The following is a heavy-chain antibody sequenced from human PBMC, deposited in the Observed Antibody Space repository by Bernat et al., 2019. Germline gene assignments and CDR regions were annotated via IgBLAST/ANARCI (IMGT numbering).Heavy chain of an antibody. V-gene: IGHV3-33*06. D-gene: IGHD2-2*01. J-gene: IGHJ4*02. Sequence: QVQLVESGGGVVQPGRSLRLSCAASGFTFSSYGMHWVRQAPGKGLEWVAVIWYDGSNKYYADSVKGRFTISRDNSKNTLYLQMNSLRAEDTAVYYCANDKALGYCSSTSCSYAFDYWGQGTLVTVSS. CDR1: GFTFSSYG. CDR3: ANDKALGYCSSTSCSYAFDY. CDR2: IWYDGSNK.